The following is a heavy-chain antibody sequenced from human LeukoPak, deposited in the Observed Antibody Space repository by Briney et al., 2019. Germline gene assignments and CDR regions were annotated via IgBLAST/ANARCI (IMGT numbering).Heavy chain of an antibody. D-gene: IGHD6-19*01. J-gene: IGHJ4*02. CDR3: ASLAVAGFIGY. CDR2: IYTSGST. CDR1: GGFISSYY. V-gene: IGHV4-4*07. Sequence: SETLSLTCTVSGGFISSYYWSWIRQPAGKGLEWIGRIYTSGSTNYNPSLKSRVTMSVDTSKNQFSLKLSSVTAADTAVYYCASLAVAGFIGYWGQGTLVTVSS.